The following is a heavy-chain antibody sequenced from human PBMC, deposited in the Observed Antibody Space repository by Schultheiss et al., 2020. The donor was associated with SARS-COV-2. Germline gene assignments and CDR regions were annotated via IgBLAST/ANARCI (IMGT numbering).Heavy chain of an antibody. V-gene: IGHV4-4*07. CDR1: GGSISGYY. CDR3: ARGGYYYDSSGYYYDYYYAMDV. Sequence: SETLSLTCTVSGGSISGYYWSWVRQPAGKGLEWIGRIYTLGTTNYNPSLKSRVTMSVDTSKSQISLRLSSVTAADTAVYYCARGGYYYDSSGYYYDYYYAMDVWGQGTTVTVSS. D-gene: IGHD3-22*01. J-gene: IGHJ6*02. CDR2: IYTLGTT.